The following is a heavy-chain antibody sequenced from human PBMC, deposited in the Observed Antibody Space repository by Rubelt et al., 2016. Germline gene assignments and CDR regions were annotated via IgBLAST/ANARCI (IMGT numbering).Heavy chain of an antibody. Sequence: VHLVQSGAEVKKPGASVKVSCKGSGFILSEASMYWVRQAPGRGLEWMGGFDPGVGQTTYVRKFQGRVTMTADKSTGTAYMELSSLRSEDTALYYCATAQWELHRLYAFDIWGQGTMVTVSS. J-gene: IGHJ3*02. CDR1: GFILSEAS. V-gene: IGHV1-24*01. CDR2: FDPGVGQT. CDR3: ATAQWELHRLYAFDI. D-gene: IGHD1-26*01.